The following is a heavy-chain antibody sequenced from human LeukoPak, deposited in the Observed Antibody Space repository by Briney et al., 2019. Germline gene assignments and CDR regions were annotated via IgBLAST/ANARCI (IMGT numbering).Heavy chain of an antibody. V-gene: IGHV3-30*18. Sequence: GRSLRLSCAASGFTFSSYGMHWVRRTPGKGLEWVAVISYDGSNKYYADSVKGRFTISRDNSKNTLYLQMNSLRAEDTAVYYCAKGASGIGEFDYWGQGTLVTVSS. CDR3: AKGASGIGEFDY. J-gene: IGHJ4*02. CDR1: GFTFSSYG. CDR2: ISYDGSNK. D-gene: IGHD1-14*01.